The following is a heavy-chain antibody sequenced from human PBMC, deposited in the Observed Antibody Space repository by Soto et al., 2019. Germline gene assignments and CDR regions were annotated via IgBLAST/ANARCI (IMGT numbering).Heavy chain of an antibody. D-gene: IGHD1-26*01. CDR3: ARDRARTGAYYFDY. CDR1: GGTFSSYA. Sequence: SVKVSCKASGGTFSSYAISWVRQAPGQGLEWMRGIIPIFGTANYAQKFQGRVTITADESTSTAYMELSSLRSEDTAVYYCARDRARTGAYYFDYWGQGTLVTVSS. CDR2: IIPIFGTA. J-gene: IGHJ4*02. V-gene: IGHV1-69*13.